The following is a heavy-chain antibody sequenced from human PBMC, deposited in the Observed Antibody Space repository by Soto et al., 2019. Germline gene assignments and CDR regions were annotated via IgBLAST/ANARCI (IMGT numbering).Heavy chain of an antibody. J-gene: IGHJ5*02. CDR1: GYSISSGYY. Sequence: SETLSLTCTVSGYSISSGYYWGWIRQPPGKGLEWIGSIYHSGSTYYNPSLKSRVTISVDTSKNQFSLKLSSVTAADTAVYYCARDRADSSSWYWFDPWGQGTLVTVSS. D-gene: IGHD6-13*01. V-gene: IGHV4-38-2*02. CDR3: ARDRADSSSWYWFDP. CDR2: IYHSGST.